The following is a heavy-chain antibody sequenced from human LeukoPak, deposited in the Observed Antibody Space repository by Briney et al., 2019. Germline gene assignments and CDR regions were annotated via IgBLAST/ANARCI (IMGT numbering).Heavy chain of an antibody. CDR2: IKEDGSEK. CDR3: ARGGLVPNIFPYYFDS. V-gene: IGHV3-7*03. D-gene: IGHD6-19*01. Sequence: GGSLGLSCAASGFTFSSHWMSWVRQAPGKGLEWVANIKEDGSEKYYVDSVKGRFTISRNNAKNSLYLQMNSLRAEDTAVYYCARGGLVPNIFPYYFDSWGQGTLVTVSS. CDR1: GFTFSSHW. J-gene: IGHJ4*02.